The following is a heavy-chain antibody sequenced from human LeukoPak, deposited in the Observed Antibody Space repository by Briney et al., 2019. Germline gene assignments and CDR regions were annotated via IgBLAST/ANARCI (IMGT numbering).Heavy chain of an antibody. V-gene: IGHV3-48*03. J-gene: IGHJ4*02. CDR1: GFTFSSYE. Sequence: GGSLRLSCATSGFTFSSYEMNWVRQAPGKGLEWVSHISDGGGTIHYADSVKGRFTISRDDAKYSLYLQMNSLRVEDTALYYCARFSGSYRPFDSWGRGTLVTVSS. D-gene: IGHD1-26*01. CDR3: ARFSGSYRPFDS. CDR2: ISDGGGTI.